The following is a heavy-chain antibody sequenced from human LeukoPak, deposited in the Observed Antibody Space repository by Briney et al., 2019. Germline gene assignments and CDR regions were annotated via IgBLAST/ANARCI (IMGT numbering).Heavy chain of an antibody. V-gene: IGHV4-59*01. CDR3: ARKYGDYVRGNWFDP. J-gene: IGHJ5*02. CDR1: GGSISSYY. D-gene: IGHD4-17*01. Sequence: PSQTLSLTCTVSGGSISSYYWSWIRQPPGKGLEWIGYIYYSGSTNYNPSLKGRVTISVDTSKNQFSLKLSSVTAADTAVYYCARKYGDYVRGNWFDPWGQGTLVTVSS. CDR2: IYYSGST.